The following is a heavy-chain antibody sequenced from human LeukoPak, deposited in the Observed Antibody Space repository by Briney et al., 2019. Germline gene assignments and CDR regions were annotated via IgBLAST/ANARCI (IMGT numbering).Heavy chain of an antibody. D-gene: IGHD5-24*01. V-gene: IGHV4-38-2*01. CDR1: GYSISSGYY. CDR2: IYHSGST. Sequence: SETLSLTCAVSGYSISSGYYWGWIRQPPGKGLEWIGSIYHSGSTYYNPSLKSRVTISVDTSKNQFSLKLSSVTAADTAVYYCARGWGDGYNYHYFDYWGQGTLVTVSS. J-gene: IGHJ4*02. CDR3: ARGWGDGYNYHYFDY.